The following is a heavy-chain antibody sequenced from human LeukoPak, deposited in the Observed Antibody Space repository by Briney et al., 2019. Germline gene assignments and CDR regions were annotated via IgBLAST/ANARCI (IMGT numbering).Heavy chain of an antibody. Sequence: ASVKVSCKASGYTFTRYYIHWVRQAPGQGLEWMGRINPNSGDTNYAQKFQGRVAMTRDASISTAFMELTRLRSDDTAVYYCARDYCSSTSCLFDYWGQGTLVTVSS. CDR1: GYTFTRYY. CDR3: ARDYCSSTSCLFDY. V-gene: IGHV1-2*06. J-gene: IGHJ4*02. CDR2: INPNSGDT. D-gene: IGHD2-2*01.